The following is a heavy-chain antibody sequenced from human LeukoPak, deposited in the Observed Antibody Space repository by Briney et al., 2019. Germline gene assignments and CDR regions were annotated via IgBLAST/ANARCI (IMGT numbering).Heavy chain of an antibody. Sequence: PGGTLRLSCAASGFTFSSYAMSWVRQAPGKGLEWVSAISGSGGSTYYADSVKGRFTISRDNAKNSLYLQMNSLRAEDTAVYYCARTPPNYSGDASDIWGQGTMVTVSS. CDR1: GFTFSSYA. J-gene: IGHJ3*02. V-gene: IGHV3-23*01. CDR3: ARTPPNYSGDASDI. D-gene: IGHD5-24*01. CDR2: ISGSGGST.